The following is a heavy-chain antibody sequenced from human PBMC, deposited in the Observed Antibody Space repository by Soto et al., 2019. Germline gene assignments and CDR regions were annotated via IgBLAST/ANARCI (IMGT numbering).Heavy chain of an antibody. CDR1: GFTFINYA. V-gene: IGHV3-23*01. Sequence: GGSLRLSCAASGFTFINYAMTWVRHAPGKGLQWVSGISGRGGTTSYADSVKGRFTISRDNSKNTLYLKMNSLRAEDTALYYCAREDIKIFGVGTTDYWGQGALVTVPQ. CDR3: AREDIKIFGVGTTDY. J-gene: IGHJ4*02. CDR2: ISGRGGTT. D-gene: IGHD3-3*01.